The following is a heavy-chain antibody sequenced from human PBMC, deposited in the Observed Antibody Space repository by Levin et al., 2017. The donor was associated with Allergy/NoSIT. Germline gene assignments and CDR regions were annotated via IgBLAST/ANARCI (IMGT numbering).Heavy chain of an antibody. Sequence: SQTLSLTCTVSGGSIGAYYWSWIRQPPGKGLEWIGYIFQSGTTNYNPSLESRVTISLDTSKNQFSLKLTSVPAADTAVYYCARTVYLWGRGTLVTVSS. J-gene: IGHJ2*01. V-gene: IGHV4-59*01. D-gene: IGHD1-14*01. CDR1: GGSIGAYY. CDR2: IFQSGTT. CDR3: ARTVYL.